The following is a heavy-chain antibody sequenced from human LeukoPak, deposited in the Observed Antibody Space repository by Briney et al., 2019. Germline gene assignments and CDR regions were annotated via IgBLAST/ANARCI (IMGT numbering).Heavy chain of an antibody. CDR2: ITGSGGST. V-gene: IGHV3-23*01. J-gene: IGHJ4*02. CDR1: GFTFSNSS. CDR3: TKLTSY. D-gene: IGHD3-9*01. Sequence: GGSLTLSCAASGFTFSNSSMSWIRQAPGKGLEWVSVITGSGGSTYYADSVKGRFTISRDTSKNTVYLQMNSLRAEDTAVYYTTKLTSYWGQGTLVTVSS.